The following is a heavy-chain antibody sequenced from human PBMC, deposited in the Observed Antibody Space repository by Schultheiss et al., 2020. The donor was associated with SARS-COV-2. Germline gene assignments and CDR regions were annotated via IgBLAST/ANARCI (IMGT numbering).Heavy chain of an antibody. D-gene: IGHD7-27*01. CDR3: AREPTGVARAFQH. CDR1: GGTFSSYA. V-gene: IGHV1-69*13. CDR2: IIPIFGTA. Sequence: SVKVSCKASGGTFSSYAISWVRQAPGQGLEWMGGIIPIFGTANYAQKFQGRVTITADESTSTAYMEVSSLKSEDTAVYYCAREPTGVARAFQHWGQGTLVTVSS. J-gene: IGHJ1*01.